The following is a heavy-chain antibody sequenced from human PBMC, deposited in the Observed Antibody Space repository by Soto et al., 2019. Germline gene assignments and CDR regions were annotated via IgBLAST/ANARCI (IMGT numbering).Heavy chain of an antibody. CDR2: INPSGGST. Sequence: ASVKVSCKASGYTFTSYYMHWVRQAPGQGLEWMGIINPSGGSTSYAQKFQGRVTMTRDTSTSTVYMELSSLRSEDTAVYYCARENLRFLEWLFPSYGMDVWGQGTTVTVSS. CDR3: ARENLRFLEWLFPSYGMDV. V-gene: IGHV1-46*01. J-gene: IGHJ6*02. D-gene: IGHD3-3*01. CDR1: GYTFTSYY.